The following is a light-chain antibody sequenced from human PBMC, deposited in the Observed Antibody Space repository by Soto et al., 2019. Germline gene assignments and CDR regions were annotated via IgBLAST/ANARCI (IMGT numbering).Light chain of an antibody. Sequence: QSVLTQPASVSGSPGQSITISCTGTSSDVGGFEYVSWYQHQPGKAPKLIIYDVTKRPSGVYNRFPGSKSGNTASLTILGIQAEDEGDYCCGSISRSSTYVSGPGTKVTV. CDR3: GSISRSSTYV. CDR1: SSDVGGFEY. CDR2: DVT. V-gene: IGLV2-14*01. J-gene: IGLJ1*01.